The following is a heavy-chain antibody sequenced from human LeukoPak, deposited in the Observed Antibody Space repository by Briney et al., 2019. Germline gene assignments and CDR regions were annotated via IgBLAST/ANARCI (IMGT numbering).Heavy chain of an antibody. J-gene: IGHJ4*02. Sequence: GGSLTLSCAASEFTVSSNYMSWVRQAPGKGLEWVSIIYTTGGKYYADSVKGRFTISRDNSKHTLYLQMNSLRAEDTAVYYCARGSDGWFAFDYWGQGILVTVSS. CDR1: EFTVSSNY. D-gene: IGHD6-19*01. CDR3: ARGSDGWFAFDY. CDR2: IYTTGGK. V-gene: IGHV3-66*01.